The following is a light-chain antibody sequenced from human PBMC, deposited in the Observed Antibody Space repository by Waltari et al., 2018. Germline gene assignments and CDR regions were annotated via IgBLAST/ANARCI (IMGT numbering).Light chain of an antibody. CDR3: QQANTFPVT. CDR2: PAS. J-gene: IGKJ4*01. V-gene: IGKV1-12*01. CDR1: QDISNW. Sequence: DIQMTQSPSSVSASVGDRVTITCRASQDISNWLAWYQQKPWKAPKLLIFPASRLQSGVPSRFSGSGSGSDFSLTISSLQPEDFATYYCQQANTFPVTFGGGTKVEIK.